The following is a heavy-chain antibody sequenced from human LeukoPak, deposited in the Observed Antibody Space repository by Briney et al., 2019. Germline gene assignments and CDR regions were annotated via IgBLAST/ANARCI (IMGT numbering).Heavy chain of an antibody. CDR1: GFTFSSYA. CDR3: AKGEDTPPIEWYFDY. J-gene: IGHJ4*02. V-gene: IGHV3-30-3*01. CDR2: ISYDGSNK. Sequence: PGGSLRLSCAASGFTFSSYAMHWVRQAPGKGLEWVAVISYDGSNKYYADSVKGRFTISRDNSKNTLYLQMSSLRAEDTAVYYCAKGEDTPPIEWYFDYWGRGTLVTVSS. D-gene: IGHD2-15*01.